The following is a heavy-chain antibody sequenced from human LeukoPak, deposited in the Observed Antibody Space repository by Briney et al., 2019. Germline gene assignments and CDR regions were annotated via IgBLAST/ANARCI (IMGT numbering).Heavy chain of an antibody. D-gene: IGHD2-8*01. Sequence: PGGSLRLSCAASGFTFTTYGMNWVRQAPGKGLEWVSGITGGGETTFYADSVKGRFTISRDNHKNTLYLQMNSLRADDTAVYYCARDARLMVFDNWGQGTLVTVSS. V-gene: IGHV3-23*01. CDR3: ARDARLMVFDN. CDR1: GFTFTTYG. J-gene: IGHJ4*02. CDR2: ITGGGETT.